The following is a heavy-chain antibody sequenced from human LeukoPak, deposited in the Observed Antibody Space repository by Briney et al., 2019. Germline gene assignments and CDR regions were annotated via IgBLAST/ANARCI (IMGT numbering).Heavy chain of an antibody. CDR2: IGSSSTTI. CDR1: GFTFSSYS. J-gene: IGHJ5*02. CDR3: ARDSGHNWDYLDWFDP. V-gene: IGHV3-48*01. D-gene: IGHD1-7*01. Sequence: GGSLRLSCAASGFTFSSYSMSWVRQAPGKGLEWVSSIGSSSTTIYYADSVEGRFTISRDNAKKSLYLQMKSPRAEDTAVYYCARDSGHNWDYLDWFDPWGQGTLVTVSS.